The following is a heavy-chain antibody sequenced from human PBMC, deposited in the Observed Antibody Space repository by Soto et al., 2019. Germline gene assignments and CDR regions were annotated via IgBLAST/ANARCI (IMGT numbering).Heavy chain of an antibody. V-gene: IGHV3-23*01. J-gene: IGHJ4*02. D-gene: IGHD5-12*01. Sequence: EVQLLESGGGLVQPGGSLRLSCAASGFTFSSYAMSWVRQAPGKGLEWVSAISGSGGSTYYADSVKGRFTISRDNSKNTLNLQMNSLRAEDTAVYYCANPPHIVATTSGGWGQGTLVTVSS. CDR3: ANPPHIVATTSGG. CDR1: GFTFSSYA. CDR2: ISGSGGST.